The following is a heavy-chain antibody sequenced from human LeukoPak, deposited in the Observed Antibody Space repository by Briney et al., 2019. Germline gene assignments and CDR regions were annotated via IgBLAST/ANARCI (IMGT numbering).Heavy chain of an antibody. Sequence: GGSLRLSCAASAFTFSSYAMHWVRQAPGKGLEYVSAISSNGGSPYYANSVKGRFTISRDNSKNTLYLQMSSLRAEDMAVYYCAREYCIVGNCQYYFYYWVQGTLVTVSS. J-gene: IGHJ4*02. CDR3: AREYCIVGNCQYYFYY. CDR2: ISSNGGSP. D-gene: IGHD2-15*01. CDR1: AFTFSSYA. V-gene: IGHV3-64*01.